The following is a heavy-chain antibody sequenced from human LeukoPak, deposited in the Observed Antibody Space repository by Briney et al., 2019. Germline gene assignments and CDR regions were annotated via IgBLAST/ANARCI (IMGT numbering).Heavy chain of an antibody. J-gene: IGHJ4*02. CDR3: ARHLLYYYDSSGYYKGKYYFDY. CDR1: GGSFSGYY. CDR2: INHSGST. Sequence: PSETLSLTCAVYGGSFSGYYWSWIRQPPGKGLEWIGEINHSGSTNYNPSLKSRVTISVDTSKNQFSLKLGSVTAADTAVYYCARHLLYYYDSSGYYKGKYYFDYWGQGTLVTVSS. V-gene: IGHV4-34*01. D-gene: IGHD3-22*01.